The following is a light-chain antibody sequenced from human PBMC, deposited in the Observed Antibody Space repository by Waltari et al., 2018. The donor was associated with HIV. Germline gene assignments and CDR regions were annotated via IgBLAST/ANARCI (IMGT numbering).Light chain of an antibody. CDR2: KNN. CDR3: AAWDDSLRGHVV. J-gene: IGLJ2*01. Sequence: QSVLTQPPSASATPGQRVTISCSGTRSNIGSNFVFWYQQFPGTAPKLLMYKNNKGCSGVPDRFSGSKSGTSASLAISGLRSEDEAVYYCAAWDDSLRGHVVFGGGTNLTV. CDR1: RSNIGSNF. V-gene: IGLV1-47*01.